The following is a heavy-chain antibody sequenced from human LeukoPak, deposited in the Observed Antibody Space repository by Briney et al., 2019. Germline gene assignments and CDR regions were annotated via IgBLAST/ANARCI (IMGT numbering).Heavy chain of an antibody. J-gene: IGHJ6*02. CDR1: GFTFSSYY. Sequence: GGSLRLSCAASGFTFSSYYMSWVRQVPGKGLGLEWVANIKEDGSAKYYADSVKSRFTISRDNAKNSLYLQMNSLRAEDTAVYYCARLRYYGMDVWGQGTTVTVSS. CDR3: ARLRYYGMDV. CDR2: IKEDGSAK. V-gene: IGHV3-7*01.